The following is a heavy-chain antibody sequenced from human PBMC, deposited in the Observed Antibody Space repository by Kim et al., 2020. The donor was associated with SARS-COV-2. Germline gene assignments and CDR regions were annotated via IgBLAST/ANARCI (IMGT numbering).Heavy chain of an antibody. Sequence: GGSLRLSWAASGFSFDDSAMHWVRQAPGKGLEWVSGINYNSGRIGYADSVKGRFTISRDNAKKSLYLQMNSLRDEDTALYYCAKARLTDSNWFDPWGQGT. J-gene: IGHJ5*02. CDR2: INYNSGRI. CDR1: GFSFDDSA. V-gene: IGHV3-9*01. D-gene: IGHD6-25*01. CDR3: AKARLTDSNWFDP.